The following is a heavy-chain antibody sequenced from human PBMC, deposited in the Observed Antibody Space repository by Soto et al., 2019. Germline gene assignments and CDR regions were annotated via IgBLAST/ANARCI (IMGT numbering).Heavy chain of an antibody. Sequence: EVQLVESGGGLVQPGGSLRLSCAASGFTFSSYDMHWVRQATGKGLEWVSAIGTAGDTYYPGSVKGRFTISRENAKNSLYLQMNSLRAGDTAVYYCARNEHGERESSRENYYYYYMDVWGKGTTVTVSS. CDR2: IGTAGDT. CDR1: GFTFSSYD. V-gene: IGHV3-13*01. D-gene: IGHD3-10*01. J-gene: IGHJ6*03. CDR3: ARNEHGERESSRENYYYYYMDV.